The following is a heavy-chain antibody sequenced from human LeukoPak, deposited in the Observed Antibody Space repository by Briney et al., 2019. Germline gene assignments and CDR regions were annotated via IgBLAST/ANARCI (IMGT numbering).Heavy chain of an antibody. Sequence: ASVQVSCKTSGYTFTAYHIHWVRQAPGQGLEWMGRINPKSPGTNYAQRFQGRVTMTRDTSINTAYMELNGLTSDDTAVYYCARDSVQGIYYFDQWGQGTPVTVSS. V-gene: IGHV1-2*06. CDR1: GYTFTAYH. CDR3: ARDSVQGIYYFDQ. D-gene: IGHD3-10*01. J-gene: IGHJ4*02. CDR2: INPKSPGT.